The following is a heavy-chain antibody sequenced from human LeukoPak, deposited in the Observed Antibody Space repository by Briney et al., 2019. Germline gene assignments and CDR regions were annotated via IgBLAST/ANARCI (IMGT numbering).Heavy chain of an antibody. CDR2: IIPIFGTA. J-gene: IGHJ4*02. CDR1: GGTFSSYA. D-gene: IGHD1-1*01. V-gene: IGHV1-69*13. CDR3: ARDRGGTGDFDY. Sequence: SVKVSCKASGGTFSSYAISWVRQAPGQGLEWMGGIIPIFGTANYAQKFQGRVTITADESASTAYMELSSLRSEDTAVYYCARDRGGTGDFDYWGQGTLVTVSS.